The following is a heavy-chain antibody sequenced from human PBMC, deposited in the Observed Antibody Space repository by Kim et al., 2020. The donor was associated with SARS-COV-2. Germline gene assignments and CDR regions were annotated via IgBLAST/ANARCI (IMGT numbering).Heavy chain of an antibody. Sequence: SETLSLTCTVSGGSISSSGYYWGWIRQPPGKGLEWIGNIYYGGSTYYNPSLKSRVTIFVDTSKNQFSLSLSSATAADTAVYYCARARNWPYYYLDYWGQGTLVSVSS. V-gene: IGHV4-39*01. CDR3: ARARNWPYYYLDY. J-gene: IGHJ4*02. CDR2: IYYGGST. D-gene: IGHD1-1*01. CDR1: GGSISSSGYY.